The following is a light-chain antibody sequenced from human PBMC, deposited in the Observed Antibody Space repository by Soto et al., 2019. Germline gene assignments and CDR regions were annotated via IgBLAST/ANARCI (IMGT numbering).Light chain of an antibody. CDR2: AAS. V-gene: IGKV1-8*01. J-gene: IGKJ2*01. CDR1: QDISSY. Sequence: AIRMTQSPSSLSASTGDRVTITCRASQDISSYLAWYQQEPGKAPKLLIYAASTLQSGVPSRFGGSGSGTDFTLTISCLQSEDFATYYCQQHHIYPSTFGQGTKLEIK. CDR3: QQHHIYPST.